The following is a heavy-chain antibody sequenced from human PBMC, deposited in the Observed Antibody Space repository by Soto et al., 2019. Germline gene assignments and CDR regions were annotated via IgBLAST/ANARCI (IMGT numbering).Heavy chain of an antibody. D-gene: IGHD5-12*01. Sequence: SETLSLTCTVSGASISGFYWSWIRKSAGKGLAWIGRIYATGTTDYNPSLKSRVMMSVDTSKKQFSLKLGSLTAADTAVYYCARDRGYTGYESNWFDPWGQGTLVTVSS. J-gene: IGHJ5*02. CDR2: IYATGTT. CDR1: GASISGFY. CDR3: ARDRGYTGYESNWFDP. V-gene: IGHV4-4*07.